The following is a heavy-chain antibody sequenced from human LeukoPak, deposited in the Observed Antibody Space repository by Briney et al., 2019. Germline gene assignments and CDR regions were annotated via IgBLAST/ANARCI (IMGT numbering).Heavy chain of an antibody. J-gene: IGHJ4*02. Sequence: SGPTLVNPTQTPTLTCTFSGFSLPTRGMCVSWIRQPPGKALEWLARIDWDDDKYYTTSLKTRLTISKDTSKNQVVLKMTNMDPVDTATFYCARTRYSSVDFDYWGQGTLVTVSS. CDR1: GFSLPTRGMC. CDR2: IDWDDDK. V-gene: IGHV2-70*11. D-gene: IGHD6-19*01. CDR3: ARTRYSSVDFDY.